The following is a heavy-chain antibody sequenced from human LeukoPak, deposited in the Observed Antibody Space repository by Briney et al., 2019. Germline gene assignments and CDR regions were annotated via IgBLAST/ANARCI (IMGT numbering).Heavy chain of an antibody. J-gene: IGHJ4*02. CDR2: IKQDGSEK. CDR3: AKVRPRAAAGTGDFDY. V-gene: IGHV3-7*01. D-gene: IGHD6-13*01. CDR1: GFTFSSFW. Sequence: PGGSLRLSCAASGFTFSSFWMSWVRQAPGKGLEWVANIKQDGSEKYYVDSVNGRFIISRDNAKNSLYLQMNSLRAEDTAVYYCAKVRPRAAAGTGDFDYWGQGTLVTVSS.